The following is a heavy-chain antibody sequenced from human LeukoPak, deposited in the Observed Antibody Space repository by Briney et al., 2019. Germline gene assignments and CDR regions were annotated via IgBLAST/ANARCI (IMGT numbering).Heavy chain of an antibody. CDR1: GFTVSSNY. CDR2: IYSGGST. D-gene: IGHD6-19*01. V-gene: IGHV3-53*01. J-gene: IGHJ4*02. Sequence: PGGSLRLSCAASGFTVSSNYMSWVRQAPGKGLEWVSVIYSGGSTYYADSVKGRFTISRDNSKNTLYLQMNSLRAEDTAVYYCARVRAVAGGNYFDYWGQGTLVTVSS. CDR3: ARVRAVAGGNYFDY.